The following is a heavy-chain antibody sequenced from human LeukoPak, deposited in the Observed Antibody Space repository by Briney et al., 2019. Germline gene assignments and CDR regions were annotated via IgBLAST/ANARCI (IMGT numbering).Heavy chain of an antibody. D-gene: IGHD2-15*01. J-gene: IGHJ4*02. CDR3: AELGYCSGGSCYEYYFDY. Sequence: GGSLRLSCAVSGFTFSSYAMSWVRQAPGKGLEWVSAISGSGVSTYYADSVKGRFTISRDNSKNTLYLQMNSLRAEDTAVYYCAELGYCSGGSCYEYYFDYWGQGTLVTVSS. CDR1: GFTFSSYA. CDR2: ISGSGVST. V-gene: IGHV3-23*01.